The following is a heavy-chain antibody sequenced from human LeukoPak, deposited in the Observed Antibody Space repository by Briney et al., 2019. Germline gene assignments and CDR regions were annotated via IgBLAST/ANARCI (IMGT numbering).Heavy chain of an antibody. D-gene: IGHD3-22*01. J-gene: IGHJ5*02. V-gene: IGHV3-48*04. CDR2: ISSSSSTI. CDR1: GFTFSSYS. CDR3: ARDSSGYYPNPNWFDP. Sequence: GGSLRPSCAASGFTFSSYSMNWVRQAPWKGLEWVSYISSSSSTIYYADSVKGRFTISRDNAKNSLYLQMNSLRAEDTAVYYCARDSSGYYPNPNWFDPWGQGTLVTVSS.